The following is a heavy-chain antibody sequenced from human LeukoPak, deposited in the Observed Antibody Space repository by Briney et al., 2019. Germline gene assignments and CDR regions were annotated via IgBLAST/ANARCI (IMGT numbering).Heavy chain of an antibody. CDR3: ARGLPYCSSTSCPPGNWFDP. J-gene: IGHJ5*02. CDR2: INHSGST. Sequence: PSETLSLTCAVYGGSFSGYYWSWIRQPPGKGLEWIGEINHSGSTNYNPYLKSRVTISVDTSKNQFSLKLSSVTAADTAVYYCARGLPYCSSTSCPPGNWFDPWGQGTLVTVSS. CDR1: GGSFSGYY. D-gene: IGHD2-2*01. V-gene: IGHV4-34*01.